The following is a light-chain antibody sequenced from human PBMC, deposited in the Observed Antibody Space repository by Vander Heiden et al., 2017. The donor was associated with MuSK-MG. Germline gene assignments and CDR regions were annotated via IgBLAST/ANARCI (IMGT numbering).Light chain of an antibody. CDR2: RNN. Sequence: QSVLTQPPSASGTPGQRVTISCSGSRSHIGSNYVYWYQQLPGTAPKLLSYRNNQRPSGVPDRFSGSKSGTSASLAISGLRSEDEADYDCAAWDDSLSGRVFGGGTKLTVL. CDR3: AAWDDSLSGRV. V-gene: IGLV1-47*01. CDR1: RSHIGSNY. J-gene: IGLJ3*02.